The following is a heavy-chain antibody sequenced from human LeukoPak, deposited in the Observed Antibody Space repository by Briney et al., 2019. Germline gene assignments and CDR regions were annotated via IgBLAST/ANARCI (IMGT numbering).Heavy chain of an antibody. V-gene: IGHV1-24*01. CDR3: ASSPLKLRIVGATTLDAFDI. CDR1: GYTLTELS. Sequence: GASVKVSCKVSGYTLTELSMHWVRQAPGKGLEWMGGLDPEDGETIYAQKFQGRVTMTEDTSTDTAYMELSSLRSEDTAVYYCASSPLKLRIVGATTLDAFDIWGQGTMVTVSS. CDR2: LDPEDGET. J-gene: IGHJ3*02. D-gene: IGHD1-26*01.